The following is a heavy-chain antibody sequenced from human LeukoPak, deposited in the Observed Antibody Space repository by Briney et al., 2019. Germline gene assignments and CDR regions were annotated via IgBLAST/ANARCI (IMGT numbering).Heavy chain of an antibody. CDR3: ARDGLWFGEYSPLVY. Sequence: PSETLSLTCTVSGGSISSYYWSWIRQPPGKGLEWIGYIYYSGSTNYNPSLKSRVTISVDTSKNQFSLKLSSVTAADTAVYYCARDGLWFGEYSPLVYWGQGTLVTVSS. D-gene: IGHD3-10*01. J-gene: IGHJ4*02. CDR1: GGSISSYY. CDR2: IYYSGST. V-gene: IGHV4-59*01.